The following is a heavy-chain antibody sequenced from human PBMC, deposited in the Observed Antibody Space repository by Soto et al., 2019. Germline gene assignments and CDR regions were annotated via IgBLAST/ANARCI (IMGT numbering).Heavy chain of an antibody. Sequence: SETLSLTCTVSGGSISSSSYYWGWIRQPPGKGLEWIGSIYYSGSTYYNPSLKSRVTISVDTSKNQFSLKLSSVTAADTAVYYCARQLSYCSSTSCYQNWFDPWGQGTLVTVSS. CDR1: GGSISSSSYY. D-gene: IGHD2-2*01. CDR3: ARQLSYCSSTSCYQNWFDP. V-gene: IGHV4-39*01. J-gene: IGHJ5*02. CDR2: IYYSGST.